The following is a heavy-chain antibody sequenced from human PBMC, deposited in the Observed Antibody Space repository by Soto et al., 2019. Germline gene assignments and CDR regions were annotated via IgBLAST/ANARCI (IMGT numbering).Heavy chain of an antibody. CDR2: LYFIGST. CDR3: ARSACP. J-gene: IGHJ5*02. Sequence: QVQLQESGPGLVEPSQTLSLTCTVSGGSISTGGYYWTWIRQHPGKGLEWIGYLYFIGSTYSNPSLTGRVTVSVNTSKNQFSLELSSVTAADTAVCCCARSACPWGPGTLVSGST. CDR1: GGSISTGGYY. V-gene: IGHV4-31*03.